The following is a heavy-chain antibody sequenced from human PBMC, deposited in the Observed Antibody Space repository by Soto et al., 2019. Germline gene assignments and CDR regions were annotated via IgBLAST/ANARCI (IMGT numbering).Heavy chain of an antibody. D-gene: IGHD2-2*01. CDR2: IWYDGSNK. Sequence: GGSLRLSCAASGFTFSSYGMHWVRQAPGKGLEWVAVIWYDGSNKYYADSVKGRFTICRDNSKNTLYLQMNRLRAEDTAVYYCARGGRVGYQLPNTFDYWGQGTLVTVSS. V-gene: IGHV3-33*01. CDR3: ARGGRVGYQLPNTFDY. J-gene: IGHJ4*02. CDR1: GFTFSSYG.